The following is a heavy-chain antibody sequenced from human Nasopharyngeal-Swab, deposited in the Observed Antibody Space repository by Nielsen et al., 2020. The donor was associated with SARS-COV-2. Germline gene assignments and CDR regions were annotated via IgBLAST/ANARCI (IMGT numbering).Heavy chain of an antibody. J-gene: IGHJ4*02. D-gene: IGHD3-3*01. CDR3: ARGRDFSFDS. Sequence: SETLSLTCAISGDSVSSHSAGWNWIMQSPSRGLECLGRTLYRSKWYNDYAESVKSRIAVNPDTSKNQFSLQLNSVTPEDTAVYYCARGRDFSFDSWGQGTLVTASS. V-gene: IGHV6-1*01. CDR2: TLYRSKWYN. CDR1: GDSVSSHSAG.